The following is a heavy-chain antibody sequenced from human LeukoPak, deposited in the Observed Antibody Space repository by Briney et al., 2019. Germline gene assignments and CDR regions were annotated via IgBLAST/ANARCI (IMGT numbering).Heavy chain of an antibody. J-gene: IGHJ4*02. CDR3: ARAGYSSSWYAQENDY. CDR1: GFTFSDYY. V-gene: IGHV3-11*01. Sequence: GGSLRLSCAASGFTFSDYYMSWIRQAPGKGLEWVSYISSIGSTIYYADSVKGRFTISRDNAKNSLYLQMNSLRAEDTAVYYCARAGYSSSWYAQENDYWGQGTLVTVSS. D-gene: IGHD6-13*01. CDR2: ISSIGSTI.